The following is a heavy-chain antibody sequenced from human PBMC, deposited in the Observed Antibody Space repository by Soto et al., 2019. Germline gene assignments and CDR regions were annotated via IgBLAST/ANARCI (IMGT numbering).Heavy chain of an antibody. CDR2: IYGDDNK. CDR1: GFSLSTSAVG. CDR3: THRRDYGRMDV. D-gene: IGHD3-16*01. V-gene: IGHV2-5*02. Sequence: QITLKESGPTLVKPTQTLTLTCTFSGFSLSTSAVGVGWIRQPPGKDLEWLALIYGDDNKLYSPSLKSRLTITMDTSKHQVVFTMTNMDPVDTATYYCTHRRDYGRMDVWGQGTTVTVSS. J-gene: IGHJ6*02.